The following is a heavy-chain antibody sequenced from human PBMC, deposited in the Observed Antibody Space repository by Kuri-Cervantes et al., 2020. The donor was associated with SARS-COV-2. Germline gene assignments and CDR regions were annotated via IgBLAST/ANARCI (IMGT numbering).Heavy chain of an antibody. D-gene: IGHD2-2*01. CDR2: IIPILGIA. CDR3: ATSPKYQLPIDY. CDR1: GYTFTDYY. J-gene: IGHJ4*02. V-gene: IGHV1-69*10. Sequence: SVKVSCKASGYTFTDYYMHWVRQAPGQGLEWMGWIIPILGIANYAQKFQGRVTITADKSTSTAYMELSSLRSEDTAVYYCATSPKYQLPIDYWGQGTLVTVSS.